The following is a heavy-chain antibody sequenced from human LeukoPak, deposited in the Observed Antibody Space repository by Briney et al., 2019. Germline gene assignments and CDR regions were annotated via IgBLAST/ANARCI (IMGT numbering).Heavy chain of an antibody. Sequence: SETLSLTCAVYGGSFSGYYWSWIRQPPGKGLEWIGEINHSGSTNYNPSLKSRVTISVDTSKNQFSLKLSSVTAADTAMYYCARGARTRRIDYWGQGTLVTVSS. CDR3: ARGARTRRIDY. D-gene: IGHD1-14*01. CDR1: GGSFSGYY. V-gene: IGHV4-34*01. J-gene: IGHJ4*02. CDR2: INHSGST.